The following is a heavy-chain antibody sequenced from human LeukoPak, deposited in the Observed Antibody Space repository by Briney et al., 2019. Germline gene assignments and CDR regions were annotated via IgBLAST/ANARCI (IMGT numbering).Heavy chain of an antibody. CDR3: AREYSGSASSFDI. V-gene: IGHV1-2*02. J-gene: IGHJ3*02. D-gene: IGHD1-26*01. CDR2: INPNSGGT. Sequence: ASVKVSCKASGYTFTSYGISWVRQAPGQGLEWMGWINPNSGGTNYAQKFQGRVTMTRDTSISTAYMELSRLRSDDTAVYYCAREYSGSASSFDIWGQGTMVTVSS. CDR1: GYTFTSYG.